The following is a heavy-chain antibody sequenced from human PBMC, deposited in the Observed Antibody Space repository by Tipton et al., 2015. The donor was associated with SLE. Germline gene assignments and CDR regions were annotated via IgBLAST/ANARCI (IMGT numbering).Heavy chain of an antibody. V-gene: IGHV3-66*01. CDR3: ARGLDYDSSGYYRGYYFDY. CDR2: IYSGGST. J-gene: IGHJ4*02. Sequence: SLRLSCAASGFTVSSNYMSWVRQAPGKGLEWVSVIYSGGSTYYAGSVKGRFTISRDNSKNTLYLQMNSLRAEDTAVYYCARGLDYDSSGYYRGYYFDYWGQGTLVTVSS. CDR1: GFTVSSNY. D-gene: IGHD3-22*01.